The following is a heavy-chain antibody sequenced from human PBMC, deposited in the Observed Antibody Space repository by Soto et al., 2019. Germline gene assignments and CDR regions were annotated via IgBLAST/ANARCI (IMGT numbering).Heavy chain of an antibody. CDR3: ARERGSGQWLVSYNY. CDR2: IIPIFGTA. V-gene: IGHV1-69*01. Sequence: QVQLVQSGAEVKEPGSSVKVSCKASGGSFRNYAISWVRQAPGQGLKWMGGIIPIFGTANYAQKFQGRVTITADESTSTAYMELSNLRSEDTAVYYCARERGSGQWLVSYNYWGQGTLLTVSS. CDR1: GGSFRNYA. J-gene: IGHJ4*02. D-gene: IGHD6-19*01.